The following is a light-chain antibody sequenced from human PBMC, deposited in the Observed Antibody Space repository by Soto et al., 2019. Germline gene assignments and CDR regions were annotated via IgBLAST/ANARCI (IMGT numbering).Light chain of an antibody. CDR2: GNN. J-gene: IGLJ2*01. Sequence: QSVLTQPPSASGTPGQRVTMSCSGSSSNIGSNTVTWYQQLPGTAPKLLIYGNNQRPSGVPDRFSGSKSGTSASLAISGLQSEDEADYHCAAWDDSLNGLVFGGGTQLTVL. V-gene: IGLV1-44*01. CDR1: SSNIGSNT. CDR3: AAWDDSLNGLV.